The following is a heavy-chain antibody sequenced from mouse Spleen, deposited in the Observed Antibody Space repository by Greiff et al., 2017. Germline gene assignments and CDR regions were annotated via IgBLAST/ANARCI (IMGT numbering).Heavy chain of an antibody. CDR1: GYTFTSYW. J-gene: IGHJ1*03. CDR3: ARAITTVPWYFDV. Sequence: QVQLKQPGAELVKPGASVKLSCKASGYTFTSYWMHWVKQRPGQGLEWIGMIHPNSGSTNYNEKFKSKATLTVDKSSSTAYMQLSSLTSEDSAVYYCARAITTVPWYFDVWGTGTTVTVSS. V-gene: IGHV1-64*01. CDR2: IHPNSGST. D-gene: IGHD1-1*01.